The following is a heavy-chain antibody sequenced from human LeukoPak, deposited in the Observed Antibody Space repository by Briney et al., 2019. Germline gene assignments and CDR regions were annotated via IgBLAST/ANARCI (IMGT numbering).Heavy chain of an antibody. V-gene: IGHV1-18*01. CDR1: GYNFISYG. CDR3: ARVLRYDFWSAYYFDY. CDR2: ISTYNGNT. J-gene: IGHJ4*02. Sequence: ASVKVSCKASGYNFISYGVSWVRQAPGQGLEWMGWISTYNGNTNYALKVQGRATMTTDTSTSTAYMELRSLRSDDTAVYYCARVLRYDFWSAYYFDYWGQGTLVTVSS. D-gene: IGHD3-3*01.